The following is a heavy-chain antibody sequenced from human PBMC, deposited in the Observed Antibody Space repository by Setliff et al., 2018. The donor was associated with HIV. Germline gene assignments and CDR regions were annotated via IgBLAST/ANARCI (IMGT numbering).Heavy chain of an antibody. CDR1: GFTFSSYA. J-gene: IGHJ4*02. CDR3: ARDAYGGVDY. D-gene: IGHD2-8*01. CDR2: ISYDGSNE. Sequence: GGSLRLSCAASGFTFSSYAMHWVRQAPGKGLEWVAVISYDGSNEYYAGSVKGRFTISRDNSKNTLYLQMNSLRAEDTAVYYCARDAYGGVDYWGQGTLVTVSS. V-gene: IGHV3-30*07.